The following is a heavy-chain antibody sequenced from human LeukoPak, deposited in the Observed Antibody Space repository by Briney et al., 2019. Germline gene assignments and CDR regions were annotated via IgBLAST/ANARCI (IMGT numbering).Heavy chain of an antibody. V-gene: IGHV3-30*04. Sequence: GRSLRLSCAPSGFTFSIYAVHWVRQAPGEGRGWVAAISYDGANKYYVDSAKCRFTISRDNSKNTLYLQTNSLRAEDTAVYYFTRARMSGWTLGYAFDIWGQGTMVTVSS. CDR3: TRARMSGWTLGYAFDI. J-gene: IGHJ3*02. CDR2: ISYDGANK. CDR1: GFTFSIYA. D-gene: IGHD6-19*01.